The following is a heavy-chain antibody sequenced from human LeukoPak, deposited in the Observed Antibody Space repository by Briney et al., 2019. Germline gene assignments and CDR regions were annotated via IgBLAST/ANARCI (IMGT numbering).Heavy chain of an antibody. J-gene: IGHJ4*02. V-gene: IGHV1-8*01. Sequence: ASVKVSCNASGYTFTSYDINWVRQATGQGLEWMGWMNPNSGNTGYAQKFQGRVTMTRNTSISTAYMELSSLRSEDTAVYYCARWGFVVVPAAIPDFDYWGQGTLVTVSS. CDR1: GYTFTSYD. CDR2: MNPNSGNT. D-gene: IGHD2-2*02. CDR3: ARWGFVVVPAAIPDFDY.